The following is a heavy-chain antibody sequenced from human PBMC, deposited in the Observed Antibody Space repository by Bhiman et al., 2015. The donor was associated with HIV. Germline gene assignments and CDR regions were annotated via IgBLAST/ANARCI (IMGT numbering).Heavy chain of an antibody. J-gene: IGHJ4*02. CDR1: GFTFTDYY. Sequence: QVQLVESGGTLVKPGGSLRLSCVASGFTFTDYYMSWIRQAPGRGLEWVSYISSGGATIFYADSVKGRFTISRDNAKNSLYLQMDSLRAEDTAVYFCAAASSSSLVWGQGTLVTVSS. V-gene: IGHV3-11*04. CDR2: ISSGGATI. D-gene: IGHD6-6*01. CDR3: AAASSSSLV.